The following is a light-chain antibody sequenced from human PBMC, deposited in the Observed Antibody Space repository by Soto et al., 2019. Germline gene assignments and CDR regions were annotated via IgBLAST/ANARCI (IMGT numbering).Light chain of an antibody. CDR1: NSNIGSNY. CDR2: RNN. V-gene: IGLV1-47*01. J-gene: IGLJ2*01. Sequence: QSVLTQPPSASGTPGQTVTISCSGSNSNIGSNYVCWYQQLPGTAPKLLIYRNNHRPSGVPDRFSGSKSGTSASLAISGLRCEDEGDYYCSTWDDSLPGIVVFGGGTKLTVL. CDR3: STWDDSLPGIVV.